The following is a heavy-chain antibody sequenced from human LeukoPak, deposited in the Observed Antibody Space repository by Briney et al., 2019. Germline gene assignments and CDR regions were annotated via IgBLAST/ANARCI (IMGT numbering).Heavy chain of an antibody. D-gene: IGHD3-22*01. V-gene: IGHV4-31*03. J-gene: IGHJ4*02. Sequence: SQTLSLTCTVSGGFISTGGYYWSWIRQHPGKGLEWIGNIYYSGSTYYSPSLKSRVTMSVDTSKNQFSLTLISVTAADTAVYFCARAAPNYYDSSGSLRNPYFDYWGQGTLVTVSS. CDR3: ARAAPNYYDSSGSLRNPYFDY. CDR2: IYYSGST. CDR1: GGFISTGGYY.